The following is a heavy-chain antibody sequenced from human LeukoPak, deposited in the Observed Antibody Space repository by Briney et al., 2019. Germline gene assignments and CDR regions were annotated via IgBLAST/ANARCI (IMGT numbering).Heavy chain of an antibody. CDR2: INHSGSI. D-gene: IGHD3-10*01. J-gene: IGHJ6*03. V-gene: IGHV4-34*01. CDR3: ARRMGRRFGERYYYYYYMDV. CDR1: GGSFSGYY. Sequence: SETLSLTCAVFGGSFSGYYWSWIRQPPGKGLEWIGEINHSGSINYNSSLKSRVTISVDTSKNQFSLKLSSVTAADTAVYYCARRMGRRFGERYYYYYYMDVWGKGTTVTISS.